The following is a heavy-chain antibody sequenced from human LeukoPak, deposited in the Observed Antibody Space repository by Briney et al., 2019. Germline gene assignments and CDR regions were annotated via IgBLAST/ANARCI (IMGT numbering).Heavy chain of an antibody. D-gene: IGHD3-22*01. V-gene: IGHV1-2*02. Sequence: ASVKVSCKASGYTFTGYYMHWVRQAPGQGLEWMGWINPNSGGTNYAQKFQGRVTMTRDTSISTAYMELSRLRSGDTAVYYCARGSYDSSDFEYLQHWGQGTLVTVPS. CDR1: GYTFTGYY. CDR2: INPNSGGT. CDR3: ARGSYDSSDFEYLQH. J-gene: IGHJ1*01.